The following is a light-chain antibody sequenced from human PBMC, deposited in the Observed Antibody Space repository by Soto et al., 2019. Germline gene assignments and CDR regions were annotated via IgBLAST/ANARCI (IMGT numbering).Light chain of an antibody. CDR1: SSDVGGYKY. CDR3: SSYTSSSSYV. V-gene: IGLV2-14*03. CDR2: DVS. J-gene: IGLJ1*01. Sequence: QSALTQPASVSGSPGQSITISCTGTSSDVGGYKYVSWYQQYPGKAPKLMIYDVSNRPSGVSNRFSCSKSGNTASLTISGLQAEDEADYYCSSYTSSSSYVFGTGTKLTVL.